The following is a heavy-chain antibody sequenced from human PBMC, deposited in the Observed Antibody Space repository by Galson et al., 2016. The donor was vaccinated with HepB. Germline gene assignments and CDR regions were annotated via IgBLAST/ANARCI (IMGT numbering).Heavy chain of an antibody. CDR1: GYNITNFW. J-gene: IGHJ4*02. V-gene: IGHV5-51*01. D-gene: IGHD5-24*01. Sequence: QSGAEVKKPGESLKISCEASGYNITNFWISWVRQMPGKGLDWIGIIYPGDAVTRYSPSFQGQVIISVDKSINTAHLHWMSLKASDTAMYYCARGAVTDGGGAYDNWGQGTLVIVSS. CDR2: IYPGDAVT. CDR3: ARGAVTDGGGAYDN.